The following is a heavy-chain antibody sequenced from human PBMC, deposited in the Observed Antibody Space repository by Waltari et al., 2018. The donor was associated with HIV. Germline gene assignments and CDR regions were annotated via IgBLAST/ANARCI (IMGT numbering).Heavy chain of an antibody. CDR1: GFTFSNAW. Sequence: EVQLVESGGGLVKPGGSLRLSCAASGFTFSNAWMSWVRQAPGKGLEWVGRIKRKTDGGTTDSAAPVKGRFTSSRDDSKNTLYLKMNSLKTEDTAVYYCTTVGNYYGSAPFDYWGQGTLVTVSS. CDR2: IKRKTDGGTT. D-gene: IGHD3-10*01. J-gene: IGHJ4*02. CDR3: TTVGNYYGSAPFDY. V-gene: IGHV3-15*01.